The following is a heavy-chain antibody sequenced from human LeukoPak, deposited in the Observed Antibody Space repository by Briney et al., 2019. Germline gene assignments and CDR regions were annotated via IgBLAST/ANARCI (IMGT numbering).Heavy chain of an antibody. CDR1: GFTFSNAW. V-gene: IGHV3-15*01. Sequence: GGSLRLSCAASGFTFSNAWMSWVRQAPGKGLEWVGRIKSKTDGGTTDYAAPVKGRFTISRDDSKNTLYLQMNSLKTEDTAVYYCTTTVGSLYNWNSKPVRAFDIWGQGTMVTVSS. CDR3: TTTVGSLYNWNSKPVRAFDI. J-gene: IGHJ3*02. D-gene: IGHD1-7*01. CDR2: IKSKTDGGTT.